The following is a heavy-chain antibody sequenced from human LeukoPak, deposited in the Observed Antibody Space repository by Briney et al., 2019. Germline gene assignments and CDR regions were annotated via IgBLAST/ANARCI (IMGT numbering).Heavy chain of an antibody. V-gene: IGHV4-4*07. CDR2: IYTSGST. Sequence: SETLSLTCTVSGGSISSYYWSWIRQPAGKGLEWIGRIYTSGSTNYNPSLKSRVTMSVDTSKNQFSLKLSSVTAADTAVYYCARGRFLEWLLPDEYYFDYWGQGTLVAVSS. CDR1: GGSISSYY. CDR3: ARGRFLEWLLPDEYYFDY. D-gene: IGHD3-3*01. J-gene: IGHJ4*02.